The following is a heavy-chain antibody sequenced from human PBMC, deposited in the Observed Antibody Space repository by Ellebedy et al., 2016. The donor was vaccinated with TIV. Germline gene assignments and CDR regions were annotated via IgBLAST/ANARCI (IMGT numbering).Heavy chain of an antibody. D-gene: IGHD3-22*01. V-gene: IGHV3-33*01. CDR3: ARDVYGMIVVTENAFDI. J-gene: IGHJ3*02. CDR1: GFTFSSYG. CDR2: IWYDGSNK. Sequence: GESLKISCAASGFTFSSYGRHWVLQAPGKGLEWVAVIWYDGSNKYYADSVKGRFTISRDNSKNTLELQMNSLRAEDTAVYYCARDVYGMIVVTENAFDIWGQGTMVTVSS.